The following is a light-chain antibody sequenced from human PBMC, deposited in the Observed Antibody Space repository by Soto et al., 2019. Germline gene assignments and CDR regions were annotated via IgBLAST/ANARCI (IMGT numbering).Light chain of an antibody. CDR3: SSYTSSSTLV. CDR2: DVS. CDR1: SSDVGGYNY. J-gene: IGLJ1*01. Sequence: QSALTQPASVSGSPGQSITISCIGTSSDVGGYNYVSWYQQHPGKAPKLMIYDVSNRPSGVSNRFSGSKSGNTASLTISGLQAEDEADYYCSSYTSSSTLVFGTGTKLIVL. V-gene: IGLV2-14*01.